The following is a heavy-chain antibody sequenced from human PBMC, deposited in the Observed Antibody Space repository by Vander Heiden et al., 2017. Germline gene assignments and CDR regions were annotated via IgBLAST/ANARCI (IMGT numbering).Heavy chain of an antibody. CDR1: GFTFRSYA. V-gene: IGHV3-23*01. Sequence: EVQRLESGAGLVQPGGSLGLSCAASGFTFRSYAMSWVRQAQGKGLEWVAAIRYSDGNTYYADSVKGRFTISSDSPKNTLYLQMNSLRAEDTALYYCAKYSGYVSGAFDSWGQGTMVIVSS. CDR3: AKYSGYVSGAFDS. J-gene: IGHJ3*02. CDR2: IRYSDGNT. D-gene: IGHD5-12*01.